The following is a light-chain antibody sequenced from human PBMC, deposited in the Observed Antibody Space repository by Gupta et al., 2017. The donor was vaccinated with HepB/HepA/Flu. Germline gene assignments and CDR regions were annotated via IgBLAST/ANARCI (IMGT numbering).Light chain of an antibody. J-gene: IGLJ2*01. CDR2: QDN. CDR3: QAWDNSAGKV. CDR1: RLGDRY. V-gene: IGLV3-1*01. Sequence: SYELPQPPSVSVPQGQPASTTCSGDRLGDRYASWYQQKPGQSPLLVIYQDNKRPSGIPERFSGSNSGNTATLTISGTQAMDEADYYCQAWDNSAGKVFGGGTKLTVL.